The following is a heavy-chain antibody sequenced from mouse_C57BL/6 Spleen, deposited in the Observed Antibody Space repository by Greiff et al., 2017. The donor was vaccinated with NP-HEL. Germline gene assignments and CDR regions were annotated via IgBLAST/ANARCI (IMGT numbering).Heavy chain of an antibody. D-gene: IGHD2-5*01. J-gene: IGHJ3*01. V-gene: IGHV1-42*01. Sequence: VQLQQSGPELVKPGASVKISCKASGYSFTGYYMNWVKQSPEKSLEWIGEINPSTGGTTYNQKFKAKATLTVDKSSSTAYMHLKSLTSEDSAVYYCATTYYSNYVWFAYWGQGTLVTVSA. CDR2: INPSTGGT. CDR1: GYSFTGYY. CDR3: ATTYYSNYVWFAY.